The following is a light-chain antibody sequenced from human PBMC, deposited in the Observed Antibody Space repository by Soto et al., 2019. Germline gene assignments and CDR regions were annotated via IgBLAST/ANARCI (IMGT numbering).Light chain of an antibody. J-gene: IGKJ1*01. V-gene: IGKV4-1*01. Sequence: DIVMTQSPDSLAVSLGERATINCKSSQSVLYSSNNKNYLAWYQPKPGQPTKLLIYWASTRESGVPDRFSGSGSGTDFTLTISSLQAEDVAVYYCQQYYSKRTFGQGTKVEIK. CDR1: QSVLYSSNNKNY. CDR2: WAS. CDR3: QQYYSKRT.